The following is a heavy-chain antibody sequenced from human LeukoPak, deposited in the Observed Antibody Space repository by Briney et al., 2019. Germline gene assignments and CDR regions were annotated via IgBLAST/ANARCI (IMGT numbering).Heavy chain of an antibody. Sequence: SETLSLTCTVSGGSISSYYWSWIRQPPGKGLEWIGYIYYSGSTNYNPSLKSRVTISVDTSKNQFSLKLSSVTAADTAVYYCARVGYSYGYYFDYWGQGTLVTVSS. V-gene: IGHV4-59*01. CDR3: ARVGYSYGYYFDY. J-gene: IGHJ4*02. CDR1: GGSISSYY. CDR2: IYYSGST. D-gene: IGHD5-18*01.